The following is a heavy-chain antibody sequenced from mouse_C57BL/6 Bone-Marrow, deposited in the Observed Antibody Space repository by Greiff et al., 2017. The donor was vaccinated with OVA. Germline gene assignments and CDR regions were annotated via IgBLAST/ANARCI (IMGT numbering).Heavy chain of an antibody. V-gene: IGHV5-9*01. CDR2: ISGGGGNT. D-gene: IGHD1-1*01. J-gene: IGHJ3*01. CDR1: GFTFSSYT. Sequence: EVQVVESGGGLVKPGGSLKLSCAASGFTFSSYTMSWVRQTPEKRLEWVATISGGGGNTYYPDSVKGRFTISRDNAKNTLYLQMSSLRSEDTALYYCARGYYYGSSLFAYWGQGTLVTVSA. CDR3: ARGYYYGSSLFAY.